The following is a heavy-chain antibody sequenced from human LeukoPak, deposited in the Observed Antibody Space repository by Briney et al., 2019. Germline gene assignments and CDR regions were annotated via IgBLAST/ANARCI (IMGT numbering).Heavy chain of an antibody. Sequence: GASVKVSCMASGGTFSSYAISWVRQAPGQGLEWMGGIIPIFGTANYAQKFQGRVTITADESTSTAYMELSSLRSEDTAVYYCARFRGHIVVVPAAIGDYYYYGMDVWGQGTTVTVSS. CDR2: IIPIFGTA. J-gene: IGHJ6*02. V-gene: IGHV1-69*13. CDR3: ARFRGHIVVVPAAIGDYYYYGMDV. D-gene: IGHD2-2*01. CDR1: GGTFSSYA.